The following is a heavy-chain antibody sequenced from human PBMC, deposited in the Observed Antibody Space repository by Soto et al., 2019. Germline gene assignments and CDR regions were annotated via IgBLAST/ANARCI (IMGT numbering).Heavy chain of an antibody. CDR3: ARAPRITMIVEINWFDP. V-gene: IGHV4-30-4*01. J-gene: IGHJ5*02. D-gene: IGHD3-22*01. Sequence: PSETLSLTCTVSGGSISSGDYYWSWIRQPPGKGLEWIGYIYYSGSTYYNPSLKSRVTISVGTSKNQFSLKLSSVTAADTAVYYCARAPRITMIVEINWFDPWGQGTLVTAPQ. CDR2: IYYSGST. CDR1: GGSISSGDYY.